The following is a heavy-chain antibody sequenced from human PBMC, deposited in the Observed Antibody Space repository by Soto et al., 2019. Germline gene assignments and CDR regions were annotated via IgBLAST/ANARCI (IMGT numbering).Heavy chain of an antibody. CDR3: AKDHYNHDSSGYSSP. J-gene: IGHJ5*02. CDR1: GFTFSSYA. V-gene: IGHV3-23*01. D-gene: IGHD3-22*01. Sequence: GGSLRLSCAASGFTFSSYAMSWVRKAPGKGLEWVSAISGSGGSTYYAHSVKGRFTISTDNSKNTLYLQMNSLSAEDTAVYYCAKDHYNHDSSGYSSPWGQGTLVTVSS. CDR2: ISGSGGST.